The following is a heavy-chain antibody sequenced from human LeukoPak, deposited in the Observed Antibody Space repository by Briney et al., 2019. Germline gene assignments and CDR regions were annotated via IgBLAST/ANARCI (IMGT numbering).Heavy chain of an antibody. J-gene: IGHJ4*02. CDR1: GVSISSSYSY. V-gene: IGHV4-39*01. CDR3: ARQTGSGLFILP. D-gene: IGHD3/OR15-3a*01. Sequence: SETLSLTCTVSGVSISSSYSYWGWIRQPPGMGLEWIGSIYYTGNNYYNASLKSQVSISIDTSKNQFSLKLTSVTAADTAVYYCARQTGSGLFILPGGQGTLVTVSS. CDR2: IYYTGNN.